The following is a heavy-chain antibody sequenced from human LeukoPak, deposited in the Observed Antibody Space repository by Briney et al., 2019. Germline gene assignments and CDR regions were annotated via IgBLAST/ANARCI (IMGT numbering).Heavy chain of an antibody. V-gene: IGHV4-59*01. CDR2: IYYSGST. D-gene: IGHD2-21*02. CDR1: GGSISSYY. Sequence: SGTLSLTCTVSGGSISSYYWSWIRQPPGKGLEWIGYIYYSGSTNYNPSLKSRVTISVDTSKNQFSLKLSSVTAADTAVYYCARHAYCGGDCYSRPRAFDIWGQGTMVTVSS. J-gene: IGHJ3*02. CDR3: ARHAYCGGDCYSRPRAFDI.